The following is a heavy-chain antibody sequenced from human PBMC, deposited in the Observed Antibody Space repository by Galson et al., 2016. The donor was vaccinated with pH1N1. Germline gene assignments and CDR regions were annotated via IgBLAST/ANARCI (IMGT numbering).Heavy chain of an antibody. J-gene: IGHJ1*01. Sequence: SLRLSCAASGFTFDDYAMHWVRQTPGKGLEWVSGISWNSATIDYADSVKGRFTISRDNAKNSLYLQMNSLRPEDTALYYCAKDGHYSGSYLRAQHFQYWGQGTLVTVSS. D-gene: IGHD1-26*01. V-gene: IGHV3-9*01. CDR1: GFTFDDYA. CDR3: AKDGHYSGSYLRAQHFQY. CDR2: ISWNSATI.